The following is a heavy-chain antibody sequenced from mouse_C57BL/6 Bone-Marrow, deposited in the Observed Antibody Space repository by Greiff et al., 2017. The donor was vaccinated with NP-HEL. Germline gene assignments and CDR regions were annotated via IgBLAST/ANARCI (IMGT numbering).Heavy chain of an antibody. Sequence: VHVKQSGAELVRPGASVKLSCTASGFNFPDDYMHWVKQRPEQGLEWIGWLDPEYGDPEYASKFQGKATITADPASNTAYLQLSSLTSEDTAVYYCTLYGSYYWGQGTTLTVSS. CDR1: GFNFPDDY. D-gene: IGHD1-1*02. V-gene: IGHV14-4*01. CDR3: TLYGSYY. J-gene: IGHJ2*01. CDR2: LDPEYGDP.